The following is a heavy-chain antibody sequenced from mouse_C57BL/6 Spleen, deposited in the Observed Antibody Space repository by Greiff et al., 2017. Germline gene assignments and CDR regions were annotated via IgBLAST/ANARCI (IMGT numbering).Heavy chain of an antibody. D-gene: IGHD5-5*01. V-gene: IGHV5-9*01. CDR3: ARQHYHYAMDY. CDR1: GFTFSSYT. Sequence: EVQGVESGGGLVKPGGSLKLSCAASGFTFSSYTISGCGGNTSYPDSVKGRFTISRDNAKNTLYLQMSSLRSEDTALYYCARQHYHYAMDYWGQGTSVTVSS. CDR2: SGCGGNT. J-gene: IGHJ4*01.